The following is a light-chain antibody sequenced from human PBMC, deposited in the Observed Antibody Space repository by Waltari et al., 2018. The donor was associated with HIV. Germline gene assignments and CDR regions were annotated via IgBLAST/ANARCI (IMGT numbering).Light chain of an antibody. V-gene: IGKV3D-20*01. CDR1: QSIYINY. J-gene: IGKJ4*01. CDR2: DAS. CDR3: QKYGSAPRT. Sequence: EIVSTQSPATLSLSPGERATLSSGASQSIYINYLAWYQHKRRQAPGLLLYDASNRATGIPDRFRGSWAGEDFNLTISRLEPEDFAVYGCQKYGSAPRTFGGATKVEIK.